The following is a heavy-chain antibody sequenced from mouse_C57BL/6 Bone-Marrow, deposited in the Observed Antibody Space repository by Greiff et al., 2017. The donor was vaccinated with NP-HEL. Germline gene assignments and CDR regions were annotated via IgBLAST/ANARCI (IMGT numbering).Heavy chain of an antibody. Sequence: VQLQQSGPELVKPGASVKMSCKASGYTFTDYYMHWVKQKPGKGLEWIGEIYPGSGNTYYNEKFKGKATLTADTSSSTAYMQLSSLTSEDSAVYFCARCHITTVVVREFDYWGQGTTLTVSS. CDR2: YPGSGNTY. V-gene: IGHV1-83*01. CDR1: YTFTDYYM. D-gene: IGHD1-1*01. CDR3: RCHITTVVVREFDY. J-gene: IGHJ2*01.